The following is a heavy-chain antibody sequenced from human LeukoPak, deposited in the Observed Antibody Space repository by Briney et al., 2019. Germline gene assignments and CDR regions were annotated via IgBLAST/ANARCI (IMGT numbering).Heavy chain of an antibody. Sequence: GGSLRLSCAASGFTFSSYAMSWVRQAPGRGLEWVAFIRFDGSDKYYADSVRGRFTISRDNSKNTLFLQMNSLRAEDTAVYYCAKGVGSSGWYLADYWGQGTLVTVSS. V-gene: IGHV3-30*02. CDR2: IRFDGSDK. D-gene: IGHD6-19*01. CDR1: GFTFSSYA. CDR3: AKGVGSSGWYLADY. J-gene: IGHJ4*02.